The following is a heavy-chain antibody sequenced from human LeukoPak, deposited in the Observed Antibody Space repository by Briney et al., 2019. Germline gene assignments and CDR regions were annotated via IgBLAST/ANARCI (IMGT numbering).Heavy chain of an antibody. CDR1: GFTFSSNW. V-gene: IGHV3-74*01. CDR2: IDGDGSST. J-gene: IGHJ4*02. CDR3: ARTIVGAAFDY. Sequence: GGSLRLSCAASGFTFSSNWMHWVRQAPGKGLVWVSRIDGDGSSTSYADSVKGRFTISRDNAKNTLYLQMNSLRAEDTAVYYCARTIVGAAFDYWGQGTLVTVSS. D-gene: IGHD1-26*01.